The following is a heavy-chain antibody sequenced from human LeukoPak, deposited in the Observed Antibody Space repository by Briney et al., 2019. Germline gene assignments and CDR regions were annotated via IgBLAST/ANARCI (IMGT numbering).Heavy chain of an antibody. V-gene: IGHV4-59*01. J-gene: IGHJ4*02. CDR1: GGSISSYY. CDR2: IYYSGST. Sequence: SETLSLTCTVSGGSISSYYWSWIRQPPGKGLEWIGYIYYSGSTNYNPSLKSRVTISVDTSKNQFSLKLSSVTAADTAVYYCAGGRTVDTAMVTYFDYWGQGTLVTVSS. D-gene: IGHD5-18*01. CDR3: AGGRTVDTAMVTYFDY.